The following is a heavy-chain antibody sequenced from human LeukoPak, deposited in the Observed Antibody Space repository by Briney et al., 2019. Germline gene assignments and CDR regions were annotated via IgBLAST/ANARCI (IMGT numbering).Heavy chain of an antibody. CDR1: GYTFSNYE. Sequence: GGSLRLSCAASGYTFSNYEMNWVRQAPGKGLEWVSYISDSGNTIYYADFVKGRFTISRDNAKNSLYLQMNSLRAEDTAVYLCARDQTGNIDYWGQGTLVTVSS. CDR2: ISDSGNTI. J-gene: IGHJ4*02. CDR3: ARDQTGNIDY. V-gene: IGHV3-48*03.